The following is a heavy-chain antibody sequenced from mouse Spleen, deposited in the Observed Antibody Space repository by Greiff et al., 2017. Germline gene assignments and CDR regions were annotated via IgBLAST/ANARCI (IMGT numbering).Heavy chain of an antibody. CDR2: SRNKANDYTT. CDR3: ARDDYYDGSPFAY. V-gene: IGHV7-1*01. CDR1: GFTFSDFY. D-gene: IGHD1-1*01. Sequence: EVQVVESGGGLVQSGRSLRLSCATSGFTFSDFYMEWVRQAPGKGLEWIAASRNKANDYTTEYSASVKGRFIVSRDTSQSILYLQMNALRAEDTAIYYCARDDYYDGSPFAYWGQGTLVTVSA. J-gene: IGHJ3*01.